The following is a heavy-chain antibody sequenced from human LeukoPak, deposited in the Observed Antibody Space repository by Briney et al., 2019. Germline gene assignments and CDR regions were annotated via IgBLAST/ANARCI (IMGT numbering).Heavy chain of an antibody. Sequence: PGGSLRLSCAASGFTFSTYAIHWVRQAPGKGLEWVAVISYDGSNKYYVDSVKGRFTISRDNSKNTLYLQMNSLRAEDTAVYYCARDRRGWLQPPYYYYMDVWGKGATVTVSS. CDR2: ISYDGSNK. V-gene: IGHV3-30*04. J-gene: IGHJ6*03. CDR1: GFTFSTYA. D-gene: IGHD5-24*01. CDR3: ARDRRGWLQPPYYYYMDV.